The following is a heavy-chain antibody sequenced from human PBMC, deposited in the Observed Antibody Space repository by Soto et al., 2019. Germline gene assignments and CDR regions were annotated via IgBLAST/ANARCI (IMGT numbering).Heavy chain of an antibody. V-gene: IGHV3-30-3*01. J-gene: IGHJ4*02. CDR1: GFTFSSYA. Sequence: QVQLVESGGGVVQPGRSLRLSCAASGFTFSSYAMHWVRQAPGKGLEWVAVISYDGSNKYYADSVKGRFTISRDNSKNTLYMQMNSLRAEDTAVYYCERGSGSADFWGQGTLVTVSS. CDR3: ERGSGSADF. D-gene: IGHD3-10*01. CDR2: ISYDGSNK.